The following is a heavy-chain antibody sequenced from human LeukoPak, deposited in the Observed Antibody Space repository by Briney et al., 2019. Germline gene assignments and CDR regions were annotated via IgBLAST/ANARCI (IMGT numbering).Heavy chain of an antibody. CDR3: ARGYYDTSAYSNPFDF. D-gene: IGHD3-22*01. CDR2: IHTSGST. V-gene: IGHV4-4*09. CDR1: GDSISNYY. J-gene: IGHJ4*02. Sequence: SETLSLTCTVSGDSISNYYWSWIRQTPGKGLEWIGYIHTSGSTYYNPSLKSRVTISVDTSKNQFSLKLSSVTAADTAVYYCARGYYDTSAYSNPFDFWGQETLVTVSS.